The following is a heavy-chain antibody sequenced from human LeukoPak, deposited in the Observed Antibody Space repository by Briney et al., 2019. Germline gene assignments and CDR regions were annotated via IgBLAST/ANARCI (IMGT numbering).Heavy chain of an antibody. CDR2: MNPNSGNT. J-gene: IGHJ5*02. CDR1: GYTFTSYD. Sequence: ASVKVSCKASGYTFTSYDINWVRQATGQGLEWMGWMNPNSGNTGYAQKFQGRVTMTRNTSTSTAYTELSSLRSEDTAVYYCARGGGYYYDSSGYYHKSGWFDPWGQGTLVTVSS. D-gene: IGHD3-22*01. V-gene: IGHV1-8*01. CDR3: ARGGGYYYDSSGYYHKSGWFDP.